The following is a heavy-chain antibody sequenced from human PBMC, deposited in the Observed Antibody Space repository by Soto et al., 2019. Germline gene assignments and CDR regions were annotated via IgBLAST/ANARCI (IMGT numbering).Heavy chain of an antibody. CDR2: NSTYSGNT. V-gene: IGHV1-18*01. CDR1: GGTFSSYS. D-gene: IGHD1-7*01. J-gene: IGHJ5*02. CDR3: ARALYNWNYGWFDP. Sequence: QVQLVQSGAEVKKPGASVKVSCKAFGGTFSSYSFTWVRQAPGQGLEWLGWNSTYSGNTNYALKVQDRLTMTTDPSTTTTYMELRSLRSDDTAVYYCARALYNWNYGWFDPWGQGTLVTVSS.